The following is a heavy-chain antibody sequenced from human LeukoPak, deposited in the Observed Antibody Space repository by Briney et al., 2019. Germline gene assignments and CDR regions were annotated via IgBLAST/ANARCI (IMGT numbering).Heavy chain of an antibody. Sequence: PGGSLRLSCAASGFTVSNNYMSWVRQAPGKGLEWVSVIHSGGTTNYADSVQGRFTISRDNSKTTVYLHMNSLRAEDTAVYYCARDSDSGYGPFASWGQGTLGTVSS. CDR1: GFTVSNNY. CDR2: IHSGGTT. CDR3: ARDSDSGYGPFAS. D-gene: IGHD5-12*01. J-gene: IGHJ4*02. V-gene: IGHV3-53*01.